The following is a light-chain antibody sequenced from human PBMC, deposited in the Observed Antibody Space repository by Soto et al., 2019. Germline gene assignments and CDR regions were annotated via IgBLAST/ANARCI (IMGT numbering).Light chain of an antibody. J-gene: IGKJ1*01. Sequence: EIVLTQSPGTLSLSPGERATLSCRASQSVSSSYLAWYQLKPGQAPRLLIYGASSRATGIPDRFSGSGSGTEFTLTISSLQSEDFAVYYCQQYNNWLWTFGQGTKV. CDR2: GAS. CDR3: QQYNNWLWT. CDR1: QSVSSSY. V-gene: IGKV3-20*01.